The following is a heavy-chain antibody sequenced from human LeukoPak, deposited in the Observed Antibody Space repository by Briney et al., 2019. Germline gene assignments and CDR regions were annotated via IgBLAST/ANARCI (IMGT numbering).Heavy chain of an antibody. CDR1: GFTFSSYG. J-gene: IGHJ3*02. CDR3: AKDKGDYVWSDAFDI. CDR2: IRYDGSNK. D-gene: IGHD4-17*01. Sequence: GGSLRLSCAASGFTFSSYGMHWVRKAPGKGLEWVAFIRYDGSNKYYADSVKGRFTISRDNSKNTLYLQMNSLRAEDTAVYYCAKDKGDYVWSDAFDIWGQGTMVTVSS. V-gene: IGHV3-30*02.